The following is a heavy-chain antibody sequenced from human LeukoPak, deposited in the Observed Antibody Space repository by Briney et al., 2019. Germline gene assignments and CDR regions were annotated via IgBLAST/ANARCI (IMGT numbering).Heavy chain of an antibody. J-gene: IGHJ4*01. V-gene: IGHV3-23*01. D-gene: IGHD4-17*01. CDR1: GFRFRSYG. Sequence: GGSLRLSCATSGFRFRSYGMSWVRQAPGKGLEWVSSISGSGRTYYADSVRGRVTCSRDDSKSAVSLVMNSLRAEDTAVYYCAKDFGDFYPPLFDSWGHGTLVTVSS. CDR2: ISGSGRT. CDR3: AKDFGDFYPPLFDS.